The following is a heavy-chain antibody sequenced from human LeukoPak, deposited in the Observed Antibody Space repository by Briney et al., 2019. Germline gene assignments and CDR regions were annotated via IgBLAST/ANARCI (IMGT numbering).Heavy chain of an antibody. J-gene: IGHJ4*02. D-gene: IGHD7-27*01. CDR3: AKELGSPRDY. CDR1: GFTFSSYA. V-gene: IGHV3-9*01. Sequence: PGGSLRLSCAASGFTFSSYAMSWVRQAPGKGLEWVSGISWNSGSIGYADSVKGRFTISRDNAKNSLYLQMNSLRAEDTALYYCAKELGSPRDYWGQGTLVTVSS. CDR2: ISWNSGSI.